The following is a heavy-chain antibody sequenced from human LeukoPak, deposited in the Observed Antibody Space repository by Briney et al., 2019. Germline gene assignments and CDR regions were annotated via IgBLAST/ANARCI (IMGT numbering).Heavy chain of an antibody. J-gene: IGHJ6*03. CDR2: IYYSGNT. CDR3: AREGLTTIGVIDV. V-gene: IGHV4-59*01. Sequence: PSETLSLTCSVSGASIGSYYWIWIRQPPGKGPEWLGTIYYSGNTKYNSSLKSRVSILADTSNNQSSLRLSSVTAADTAVYYCAREGLTTIGVIDVWGKGTTVTVSS. D-gene: IGHD1-1*01. CDR1: GASIGSYY.